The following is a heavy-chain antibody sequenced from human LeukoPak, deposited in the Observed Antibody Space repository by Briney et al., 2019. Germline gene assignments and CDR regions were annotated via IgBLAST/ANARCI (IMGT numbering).Heavy chain of an antibody. CDR3: ARDIYCGGDCYRDDP. V-gene: IGHV1-69*04. J-gene: IGHJ5*02. Sequence: SVKVSCKASGGTFSSYAISWVRQAPGQGLEWMGRIIPILGIANYAQKFQGRVTITADKSTSTAYMELSSLRSEDTAVYYCARDIYCGGDCYRDDPWGQGTLVTVSS. CDR2: IIPILGIA. CDR1: GGTFSSYA. D-gene: IGHD2-21*02.